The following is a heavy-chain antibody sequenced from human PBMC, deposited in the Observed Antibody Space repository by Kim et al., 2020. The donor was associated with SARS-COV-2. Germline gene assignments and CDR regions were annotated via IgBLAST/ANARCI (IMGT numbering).Heavy chain of an antibody. V-gene: IGHV3-23*01. Sequence: GGSLRLSCAVSGFTFGSYAMSWVRPAQGRGLEWVGAIRGSGGRRYYASSGKGRFTSSRPNSEHQIYIQMESMSVENTAMTYCARDEKGAVGINWIVPWG. J-gene: IGHJ5*02. CDR2: IRGSGGRR. D-gene: IGHD6-13*01. CDR1: GFTFGSYA. CDR3: ARDEKGAVGINWIVP.